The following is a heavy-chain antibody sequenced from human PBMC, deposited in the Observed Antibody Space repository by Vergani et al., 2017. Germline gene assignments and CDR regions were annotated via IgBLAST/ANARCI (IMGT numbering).Heavy chain of an antibody. D-gene: IGHD6-19*01. J-gene: IGHJ4*02. CDR2: IYDSGNT. Sequence: QVQLQESGPGLVKPSETLSLTCVVSGYSISSGYYWGWLRQPPGKGLEWIGTIYDSGNTYYTTSFKSRVTISVDTSKNQFSLKLSSVTAADPAGYYCATTLISVAATTFDYWGQGTLVTVSS. CDR1: GYSISSGYY. CDR3: ATTLISVAATTFDY. V-gene: IGHV4-38-2*01.